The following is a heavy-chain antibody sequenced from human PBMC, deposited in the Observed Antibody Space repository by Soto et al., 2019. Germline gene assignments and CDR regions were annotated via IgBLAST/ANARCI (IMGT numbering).Heavy chain of an antibody. CDR1: GYTFTSYA. CDR3: VSRGLQSDAFDL. CDR2: INAGNGNT. V-gene: IGHV1-3*01. Sequence: QVQLVQSGAEVKKPGASVKVSCKASGYTFTSYAMHWVRQAPGQRLEWMGWINAGNGNTKYSQKFQGRVTITRDTSASTAYMELSSLRSEDTAVYYCVSRGLQSDAFDLWGQWPMVTVSS. J-gene: IGHJ3*01. D-gene: IGHD1-26*01.